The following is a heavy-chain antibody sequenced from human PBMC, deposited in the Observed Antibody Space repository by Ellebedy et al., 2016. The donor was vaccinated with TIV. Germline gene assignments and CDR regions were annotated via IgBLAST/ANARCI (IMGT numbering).Heavy chain of an antibody. CDR2: ISSNGVIT. CDR3: VKAWHSSSWYSNWFDP. D-gene: IGHD6-13*01. Sequence: GGSLRLSCSVSGFTFSSYAMHWVRQAPGKGLQYVSDISSNGVITDYADSVEGRFTISRDNSKNTLYLQMRSLRPEDTAVYYCVKAWHSSSWYSNWFDPWGQGTLVIVSS. CDR1: GFTFSSYA. J-gene: IGHJ5*02. V-gene: IGHV3-64D*09.